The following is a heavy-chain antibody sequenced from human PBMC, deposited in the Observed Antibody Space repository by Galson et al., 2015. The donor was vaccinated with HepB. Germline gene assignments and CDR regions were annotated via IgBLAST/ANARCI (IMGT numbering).Heavy chain of an antibody. D-gene: IGHD1-1*01. Sequence: LRLSCAATGFTFSSLGMTWVRQAPGTGLECVAAIGVNARRTDYADSVKGRFTISRDNSRNMLYLQMNNLRAEDTAVYYCAKGTTDVDYWGQGTLVTVSS. J-gene: IGHJ4*02. CDR1: GFTFSSLG. CDR2: IGVNARRT. V-gene: IGHV3-23*01. CDR3: AKGTTDVDY.